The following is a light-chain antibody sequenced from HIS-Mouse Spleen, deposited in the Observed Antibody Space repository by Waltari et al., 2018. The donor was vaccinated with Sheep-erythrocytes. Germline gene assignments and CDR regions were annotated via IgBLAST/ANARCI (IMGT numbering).Light chain of an antibody. CDR3: SSYAGSNNLV. CDR1: SSDVGGYNY. CDR2: EVS. J-gene: IGLJ3*02. Sequence: QSALTQPPSASGSPGQSVTISCTGTSSDVGGYNYVSWYQQNPVKSPKLMIYEVSKRPSGVPDRFSGSKSGNTASLTVSGLQAEDEADYYCSSYAGSNNLVFGGGTKLTVL. V-gene: IGLV2-8*01.